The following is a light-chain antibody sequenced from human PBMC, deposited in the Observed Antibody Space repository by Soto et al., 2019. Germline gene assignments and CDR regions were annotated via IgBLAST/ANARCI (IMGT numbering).Light chain of an antibody. J-gene: IGLJ1*01. CDR1: SSDVGAYNF. V-gene: IGLV2-8*01. CDR3: SSFAGNYKYV. CDR2: EVV. Sequence: QSLLTQPPSASGSLGQSVTISCTGTSSDVGAYNFVSWYQQHPGKAPKLIIYEVVKRPSGVPDRFSGSKSGNTASLTVSGLQSDDEADYYCSSFAGNYKYVFGTGTKLTVL.